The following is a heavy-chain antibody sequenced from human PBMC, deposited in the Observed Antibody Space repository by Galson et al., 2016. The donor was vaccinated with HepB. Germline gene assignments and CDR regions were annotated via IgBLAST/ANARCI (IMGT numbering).Heavy chain of an antibody. CDR2: TNSDGSNT. CDR1: GFAFSYYW. Sequence: SLRLSCAASGFAFSYYWMHWVRQAPGKGLVWVSLTNSDGSNTYYADSVKGRFTISRDNAKNTLYLQMNSLRAEDTAVYYCVRDLRPLWLERYGMDVWGQGTTVTVSS. V-gene: IGHV3-74*01. CDR3: VRDLRPLWLERYGMDV. D-gene: IGHD5-18*01. J-gene: IGHJ6*02.